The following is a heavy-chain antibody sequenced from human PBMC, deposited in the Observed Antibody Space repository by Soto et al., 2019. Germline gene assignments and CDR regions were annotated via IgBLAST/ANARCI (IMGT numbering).Heavy chain of an antibody. D-gene: IGHD6-19*01. CDR1: GGSISSGGYY. J-gene: IGHJ4*02. Sequence: SETLSLTCTVSGGSISSGGYYWSWIRQHPGKGLEWIGYIYYSGSTYCNPSLKSRVTISVDTSKNQFSLKLSSVTAADTAVYYCARGHAQIAVAGIGGFDYWGQGTLVTVS. V-gene: IGHV4-31*03. CDR2: IYYSGST. CDR3: ARGHAQIAVAGIGGFDY.